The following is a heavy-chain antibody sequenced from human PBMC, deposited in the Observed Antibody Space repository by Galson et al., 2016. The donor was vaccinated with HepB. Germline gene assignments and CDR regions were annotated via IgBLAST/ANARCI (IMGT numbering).Heavy chain of an antibody. CDR3: AKRHEYCPPVGCSVDY. D-gene: IGHD2/OR15-2a*01. CDR2: DSMDGRRK. Sequence: SLRLSCAASGFTFSGYGMHWVRQAPGKGLEWVAADSMDGRRKSYADSVKGRFTISRDNSNNILFLQMSSLRADDTAVYFCAKRHEYCPPVGCSVDYWGQRTLVSVSS. J-gene: IGHJ4*02. CDR1: GFTFSGYG. V-gene: IGHV3-30*18.